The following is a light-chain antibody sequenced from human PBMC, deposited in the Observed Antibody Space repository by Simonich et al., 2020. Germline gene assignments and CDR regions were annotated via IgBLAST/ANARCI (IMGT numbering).Light chain of an antibody. CDR3: QQYYSTPFT. Sequence: DIVMTQSPDSLAVSLGERATINCKSNQSVLYSSNNKNYLAWYQQKPGQPPKLLIYWASTRESGVPDRFRGSGSGTDFTLTISSLQAEDVAVYYCQQYYSTPFTFGPGTKVDIK. J-gene: IGKJ3*01. CDR1: QSVLYSSNNKNY. CDR2: WAS. V-gene: IGKV4-1*01.